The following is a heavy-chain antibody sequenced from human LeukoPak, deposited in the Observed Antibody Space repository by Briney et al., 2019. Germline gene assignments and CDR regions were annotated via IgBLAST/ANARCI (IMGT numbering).Heavy chain of an antibody. CDR3: ARHYGP. CDR2: IFYSGST. J-gene: IGHJ4*02. D-gene: IGHD3-16*01. CDR1: GGSISGDDYY. V-gene: IGHV4-30-4*01. Sequence: SETLSLTCTVSGGSISGDDYYWSWIRQSPGKGLEWLGYIFYSGSTYYNPSLKSRVTISVDTSKNQFSLKLNSVTATDTAVYYCARHYGPWGQGTLVTVSS.